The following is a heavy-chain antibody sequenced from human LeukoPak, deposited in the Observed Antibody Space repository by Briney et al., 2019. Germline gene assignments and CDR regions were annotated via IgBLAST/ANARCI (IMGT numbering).Heavy chain of an antibody. CDR2: ISYDGSNK. Sequence: GGSLRLSCAASGFTFSSYAMHWVRQAPGKGLEWVAVISYDGSNKYYADSVKGRFTISRDNSKNTLYLQMNSLRAEDTAVYYCAGNDPPRGYWGQGTLVTVSS. CDR1: GFTFSSYA. J-gene: IGHJ4*02. D-gene: IGHD3-10*01. CDR3: AGNDPPRGY. V-gene: IGHV3-30-3*01.